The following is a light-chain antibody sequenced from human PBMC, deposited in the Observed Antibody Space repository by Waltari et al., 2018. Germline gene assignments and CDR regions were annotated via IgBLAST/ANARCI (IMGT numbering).Light chain of an antibody. CDR1: QGVSSN. Sequence: EIVLTQSPATLSVSPGERATLSCRASQGVSSNLAWYQQKPGQAPRLLIYGAASKATSITGRISGSGSGTEFTLTISSLQSEDFAVDYCQQYNSWPPYTFGQGTKLQIK. J-gene: IGKJ2*01. CDR2: GAA. V-gene: IGKV3-15*01. CDR3: QQYNSWPPYT.